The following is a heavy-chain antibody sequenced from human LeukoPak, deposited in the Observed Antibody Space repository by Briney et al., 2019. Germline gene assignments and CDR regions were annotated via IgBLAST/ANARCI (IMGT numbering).Heavy chain of an antibody. Sequence: GGSLRLSCAASGFTFSSYSMNWVRQAPGKGLEWVASIGPTGSDRYHADSIKGRFTISRDDANNFLYLQMNSLRAEDTAVYYCATETNGRHYDYWGQGTLLTVSS. CDR2: IGPTGSDR. CDR1: GFTFSSYS. J-gene: IGHJ4*02. CDR3: ATETNGRHYDY. D-gene: IGHD1-14*01. V-gene: IGHV3-21*06.